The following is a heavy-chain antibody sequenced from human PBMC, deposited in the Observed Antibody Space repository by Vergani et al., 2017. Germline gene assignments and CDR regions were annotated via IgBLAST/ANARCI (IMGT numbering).Heavy chain of an antibody. D-gene: IGHD3-10*01. CDR2: ISGDGGST. V-gene: IGHV3-43*02. J-gene: IGHJ4*02. CDR1: GFTFDDYA. Sequence: EVQLVESGGGVVQPGGSLRLSCAASGFTFDDYAMHWVRQAPGKGLEWVSLISGDGGSTYYADSVKGRFTISRDNSKNSLYLQMNSLRTEDTALYYCANDRDRGIDDWGQGTLVTVSS. CDR3: ANDRDRGIDD.